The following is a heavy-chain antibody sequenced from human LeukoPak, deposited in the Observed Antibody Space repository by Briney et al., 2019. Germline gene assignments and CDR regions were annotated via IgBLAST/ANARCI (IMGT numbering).Heavy chain of an antibody. J-gene: IGHJ4*02. CDR1: GFTFSSYT. CDR2: VYYTGST. D-gene: IGHD3-22*01. V-gene: IGHV4-59*05. CDR3: ASDSSGYYFFDY. Sequence: SGGSLRLSCAASGFTFSSYTMNWVRQPPGKGLEWIGSVYYTGSTYYNPSLKSRVTISVDTSKNQFSLTLTSVTATDTAVYYCASDSSGYYFFDYWGQGTLVTVSS.